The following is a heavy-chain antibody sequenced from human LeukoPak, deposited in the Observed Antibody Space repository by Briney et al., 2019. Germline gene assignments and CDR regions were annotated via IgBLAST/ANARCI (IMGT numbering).Heavy chain of an antibody. CDR2: ISGSGGST. J-gene: IGHJ4*02. V-gene: IGHV3-23*01. D-gene: IGHD5-18*01. Sequence: PSETLSLTCAVYGGSFSGYYWSWVRQAPGKGLEWVSAISGSGGSTYYADSVKGRFTISRDNSKNTLYLQMNSLRAEDTAVYYCAKNLGYSYASFDYWGQGTLVTVSS. CDR3: AKNLGYSYASFDY. CDR1: GGSFSGYY.